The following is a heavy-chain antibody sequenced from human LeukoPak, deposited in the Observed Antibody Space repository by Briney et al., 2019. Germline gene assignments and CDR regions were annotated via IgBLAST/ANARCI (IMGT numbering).Heavy chain of an antibody. D-gene: IGHD3-22*01. CDR2: IRYDGSKK. V-gene: IGHV3-30*02. CDR3: AKGGVTESSGYYLGYYFYMDV. CDR1: GITFSNYG. J-gene: IGHJ6*03. Sequence: GGSLRLSCAASGITFSNYGFHLVRQAPGKGLEWVTFIRYDGSKKYYGDSVKGRFTISRDNSKNTLYLQMNSLGAEDTAVYYCAKGGVTESSGYYLGYYFYMDVWGKGTTVTVSS.